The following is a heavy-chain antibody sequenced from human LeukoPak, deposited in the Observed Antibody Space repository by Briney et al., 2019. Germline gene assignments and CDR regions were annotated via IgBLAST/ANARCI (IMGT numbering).Heavy chain of an antibody. J-gene: IGHJ6*03. CDR3: AREGYSSSYYYMDV. CDR1: GGTFSRYA. Sequence: ASVKVSCKASGGTFSRYAMSWVRQAPGQGLEWMGWMNPNSGNTGYAQKFQGRVTITRNTSISTAYMELSSLRSEDTAVYYCAREGYSSSYYYMDVWGKGTTVTVS. V-gene: IGHV1-8*03. CDR2: MNPNSGNT. D-gene: IGHD6-6*01.